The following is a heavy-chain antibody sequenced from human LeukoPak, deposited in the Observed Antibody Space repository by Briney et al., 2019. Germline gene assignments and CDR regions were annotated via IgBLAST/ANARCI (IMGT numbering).Heavy chain of an antibody. D-gene: IGHD1-26*01. CDR3: AKELGSSGSYST. J-gene: IGHJ5*02. CDR1: GFTFSSYS. Sequence: GGSLRLSCAASGFTFSSYSMSWVRQAPGKGLEWVSAISGSGGSTYYADSVKGRFTISGDNSKNTLYLQMNSLRAEDTAVYYCAKELGSSGSYSTWGQGTLVTVSS. CDR2: ISGSGGST. V-gene: IGHV3-23*01.